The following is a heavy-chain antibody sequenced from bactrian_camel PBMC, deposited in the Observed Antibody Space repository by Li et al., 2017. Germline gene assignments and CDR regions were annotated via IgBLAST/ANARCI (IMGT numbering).Heavy chain of an antibody. J-gene: IGHJ4*01. V-gene: IGHV3S40*01. Sequence: VQLVESGGGLVQPGDSVRLSCTASGYIYRSNCLGWFRQAPGKEREGVAAIYTSGGSIRYADAVNGRYTISQDDANTTVYLQMNSLKPEDTAMYYCAAAPYVGASGYCYAHLVTEYSDFAGWGQGTQVTVS. CDR3: AAAPYVGASGYCYAHLVTEYSDFAG. CDR2: IYTSGGSI. D-gene: IGHD4*01. CDR1: GYIYRSNC.